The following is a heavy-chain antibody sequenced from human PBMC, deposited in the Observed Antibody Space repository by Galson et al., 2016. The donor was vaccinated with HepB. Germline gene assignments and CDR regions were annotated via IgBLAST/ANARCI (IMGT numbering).Heavy chain of an antibody. V-gene: IGHV4-30-4*08. CDR3: AREGERGSYSI. Sequence: TLSLTCSVSGGSITTADYYWSWIRQSPGKGLEWLGFIFYTGTTYYNQSIQSRVTISIDTSKNLFSLRLTSVTAADTAIYYCAREGERGSYSIWGRGALVTVSS. D-gene: IGHD1-26*01. CDR1: GGSITTADYY. J-gene: IGHJ4*02. CDR2: IFYTGTT.